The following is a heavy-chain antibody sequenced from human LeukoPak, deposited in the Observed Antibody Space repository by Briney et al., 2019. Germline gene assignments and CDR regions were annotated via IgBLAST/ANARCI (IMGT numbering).Heavy chain of an antibody. CDR2: IYPGDSDA. D-gene: IGHD4-23*01. CDR3: ARHGSVADTVEGIDY. J-gene: IGHJ4*02. Sequence: PGESLKISCKGSGYSFTTYWIGWVRQMPGKGLEWMGIIYPGDSDARYSPSFQGQVTISVDKSISTAYLQWSRLKASDTAMYYCARHGSVADTVEGIDYWGQGTLVTVSS. CDR1: GYSFTTYW. V-gene: IGHV5-51*01.